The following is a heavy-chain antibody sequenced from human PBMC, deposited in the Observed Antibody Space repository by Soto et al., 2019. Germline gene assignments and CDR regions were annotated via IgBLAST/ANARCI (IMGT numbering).Heavy chain of an antibody. J-gene: IGHJ6*04. V-gene: IGHV1-3*01. CDR1: GYTFTSYA. D-gene: IGHD3-10*01. CDR2: INAGNGNT. CDR3: ASGSGTQAADV. Sequence: QVPXVQSGAEVXKXGASVKVSCKASGYTFTSYAMHWVRQAPGXRLEWMGWINAGNGNTKYSQKFQGRXXXXXXTXXXXXXXXXXXLRSEDTAVYYCASGSGTQAADVWGKGTTVTVSS.